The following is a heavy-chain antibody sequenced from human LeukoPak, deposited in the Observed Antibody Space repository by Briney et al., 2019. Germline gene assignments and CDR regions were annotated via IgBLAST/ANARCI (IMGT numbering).Heavy chain of an antibody. Sequence: ASVKVSCKASGYTFTSYVIHWVRQAPGQRLEWMGWISAGNGNTKYSQNFQGRVTFISNTSATTAFMELSSLRSEDAAVYYCAREATGTTNVDGMDVWGQGTTVTVSS. CDR1: GYTFTSYV. D-gene: IGHD1-1*01. CDR2: ISAGNGNT. J-gene: IGHJ6*02. V-gene: IGHV1-3*01. CDR3: AREATGTTNVDGMDV.